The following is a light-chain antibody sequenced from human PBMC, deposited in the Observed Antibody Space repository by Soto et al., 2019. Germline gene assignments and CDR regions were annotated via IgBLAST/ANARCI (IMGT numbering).Light chain of an antibody. CDR3: ATWDGSLPGEV. V-gene: IGLV1-51*01. J-gene: IGLJ3*02. CDR2: DNN. CDR1: SSNIGNNY. Sequence: QSVLTQSPSVSAAPGQKVTISCSGSSSNIGNNYVSWYQPLPGTAPTLLIYDNNKRPSGIPDRFSGSESGTSGTLDITGLQTGDEADYYCATWDGSLPGEVFGGGTKLTVL.